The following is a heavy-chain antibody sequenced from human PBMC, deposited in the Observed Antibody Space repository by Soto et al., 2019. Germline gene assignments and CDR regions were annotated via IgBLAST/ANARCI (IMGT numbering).Heavy chain of an antibody. D-gene: IGHD2-2*01. CDR1: GFTFSSYG. CDR3: AKSGCISTSCYRDHYYYYGMDV. CDR2: ISYDGSNK. Sequence: QVQLVESGGGVVQPGRSLRLSCAASGFTFSSYGMHWVRQAPGKGLEWVAVISYDGSNKYYADSVKGRFTISRDNSKNTLYLQMNSLRAEDTAVYYCAKSGCISTSCYRDHYYYYGMDVWGQGTTVTVSS. V-gene: IGHV3-30*18. J-gene: IGHJ6*02.